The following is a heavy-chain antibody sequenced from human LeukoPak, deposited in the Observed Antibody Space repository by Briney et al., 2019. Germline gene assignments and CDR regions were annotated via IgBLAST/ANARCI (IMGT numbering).Heavy chain of an antibody. CDR2: IKQDGSEK. Sequence: GGSLRLSCAASGFTFSSYRMSWVRQAPGKGLEWVANIKQDGSEKYYVDSVKGRFTISRDNAKNSLYLQMNSLRAEDTAVYYCARAPLRRSGRYFDYWGQGTLVTVSS. J-gene: IGHJ4*02. V-gene: IGHV3-7*01. CDR1: GFTFSSYR. D-gene: IGHD1-26*01. CDR3: ARAPLRRSGRYFDY.